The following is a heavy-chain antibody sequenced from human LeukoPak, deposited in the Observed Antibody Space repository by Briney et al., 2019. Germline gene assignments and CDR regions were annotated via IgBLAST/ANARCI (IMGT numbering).Heavy chain of an antibody. CDR3: ARGVVAATFYYYMDV. CDR1: GYTFTVYY. Sequence: GASVKVSCKPSGYTFTVYYIHWVRQAPRQGLEWMGWINPTSGATNYAQQFQGRVTMTRDTSIGTAYMDLNSLRSDDTAVYFCARGVVAATFYYYMDVWGTGTTVTVSS. CDR2: INPTSGAT. V-gene: IGHV1-2*02. D-gene: IGHD2-15*01. J-gene: IGHJ6*03.